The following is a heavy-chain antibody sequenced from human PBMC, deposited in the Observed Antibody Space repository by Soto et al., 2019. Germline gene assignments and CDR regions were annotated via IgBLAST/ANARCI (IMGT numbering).Heavy chain of an antibody. Sequence: QVQLVESGGGVVQPGRSLRLSCATSGFIFSSYGIHWLRQAPGKGLEWLAIISHDGNKKYYADSVKGRFTISRDNSKNTVYLQMDNLRVEDTAVYYCARDGGDFDYWGQGTLVTVSS. V-gene: IGHV3-33*05. D-gene: IGHD3-16*01. CDR2: ISHDGNKK. J-gene: IGHJ4*02. CDR1: GFIFSSYG. CDR3: ARDGGDFDY.